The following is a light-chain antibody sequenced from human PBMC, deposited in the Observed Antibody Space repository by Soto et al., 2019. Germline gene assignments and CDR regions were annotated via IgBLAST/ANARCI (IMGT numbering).Light chain of an antibody. J-gene: IGKJ4*01. Sequence: ELVLTQSPATLSVSPGESATLSCRASQSISSNLAWYQQKPGQVPRILIYDESTRAAGIPNGFSGSGSGTELNLTIGRLQSEDFAIYYCQQYHNWPLTLGGGTKVDIK. CDR2: DES. CDR1: QSISSN. V-gene: IGKV3-15*01. CDR3: QQYHNWPLT.